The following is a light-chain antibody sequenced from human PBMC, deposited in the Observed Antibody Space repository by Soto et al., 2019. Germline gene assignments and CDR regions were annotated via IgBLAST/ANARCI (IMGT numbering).Light chain of an antibody. CDR3: QVWHIGSYRV. Sequence: SYDLTQPPSVSVAPGQTATISCGGNNVGSKVVHWYQQKPGQAPVLVVYDDTYRTSGIPERFSGSNSGHTATLTISRVEAGDEADYYCQVWHIGSYRVFGGGTKLTVL. CDR1: NVGSKV. J-gene: IGLJ3*02. V-gene: IGLV3-21*02. CDR2: DDT.